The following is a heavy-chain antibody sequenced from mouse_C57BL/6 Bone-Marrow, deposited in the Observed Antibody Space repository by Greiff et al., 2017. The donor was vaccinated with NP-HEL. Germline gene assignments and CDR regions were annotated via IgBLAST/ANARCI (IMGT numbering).Heavy chain of an antibody. CDR1: GYTFTDYY. D-gene: IGHD4-1*01. CDR2: INPNNGGT. J-gene: IGHJ2*01. Sequence: VQLQQSGPELVKPGASVKISCKASGYTFTDYYMNWVKQSHGKSLEWIGDINPNNGGTSYNQKFKGKAILTVDKSSSTAYMELRSLTSEDSAVYYCARYWDSYWGQGTTLTVSS. CDR3: ARYWDSY. V-gene: IGHV1-26*01.